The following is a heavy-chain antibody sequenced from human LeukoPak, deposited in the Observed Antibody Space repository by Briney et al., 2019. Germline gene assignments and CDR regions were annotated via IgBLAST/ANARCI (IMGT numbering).Heavy chain of an antibody. CDR2: IYYSGST. Sequence: PSETLSLTCTVSGGSISNYYWSWIRQPPGKGLEWIGYIYYSGSTNYNPSLKSRVIISVDTSKNQFSLKLSSVAAADTAVYYCARDYGDNFDYWGQGTLVTVSS. CDR1: GGSISNYY. J-gene: IGHJ4*02. CDR3: ARDYGDNFDY. D-gene: IGHD4-17*01. V-gene: IGHV4-59*01.